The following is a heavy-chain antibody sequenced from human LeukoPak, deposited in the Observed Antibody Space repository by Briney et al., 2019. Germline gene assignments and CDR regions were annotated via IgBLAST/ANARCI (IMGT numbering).Heavy chain of an antibody. CDR3: ARVKGTTVTNVIDY. Sequence: GGSLRLSCAASGFTFDDYGMSWVRQAPGKGLEWVSGINWNGGSTGYADSVKGRFTIPRDNAKNSLYLQMNSLRAEDTALYYCARVKGTTVTNVIDYWGQGTLVTVSS. D-gene: IGHD4-11*01. CDR2: INWNGGST. CDR1: GFTFDDYG. J-gene: IGHJ4*02. V-gene: IGHV3-20*04.